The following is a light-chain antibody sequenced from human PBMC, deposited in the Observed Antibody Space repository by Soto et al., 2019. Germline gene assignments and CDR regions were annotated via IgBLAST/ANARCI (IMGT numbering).Light chain of an antibody. CDR2: GNS. CDR1: SSNIGAGYD. Sequence: QSVLTQPPSVSGAPGQRVTISCTGSSSNIGAGYDVHWYQQLPGTAPKLLIYGNSNRPSGVPDRFSGSKSGTSASLAITGLQAEDEADYYCQPYDSSMSGSVFGGGTKATVL. V-gene: IGLV1-40*01. J-gene: IGLJ2*01. CDR3: QPYDSSMSGSV.